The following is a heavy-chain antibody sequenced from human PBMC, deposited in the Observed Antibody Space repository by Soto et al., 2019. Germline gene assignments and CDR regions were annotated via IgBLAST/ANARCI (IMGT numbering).Heavy chain of an antibody. Sequence: QVQLVESGGGVVQPGTSLRLSCAASGFTFSSYGMHWVRQAPGKGLEWVAVIWYDGSNDDYAESVKGRFTISKDNSKNTLYLQMNSLRAEDTAVYYCARIAVPGTWWFDPWGQGTLVTVSS. CDR2: IWYDGSND. D-gene: IGHD6-13*01. CDR3: ARIAVPGTWWFDP. CDR1: GFTFSSYG. V-gene: IGHV3-33*01. J-gene: IGHJ5*02.